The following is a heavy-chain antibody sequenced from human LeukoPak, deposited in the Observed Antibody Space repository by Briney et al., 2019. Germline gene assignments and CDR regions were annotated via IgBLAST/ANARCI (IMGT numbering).Heavy chain of an antibody. CDR1: GFTFSGSA. D-gene: IGHD5-18*01. V-gene: IGHV3-73*01. CDR3: TRGAQLWLPFPSNYYYYYMDV. CDR2: IRSKANSYAT. J-gene: IGHJ6*03. Sequence: PGGSLKLSCAASGFTFSGSAMHWVRQASGKGLEWVGRIRSKANSYATAYAASVKGRFTISRDDSKNTAYLQMNSLKTEDTAVYYCTRGAQLWLPFPSNYYYYYMDVWGKGTTVTVSS.